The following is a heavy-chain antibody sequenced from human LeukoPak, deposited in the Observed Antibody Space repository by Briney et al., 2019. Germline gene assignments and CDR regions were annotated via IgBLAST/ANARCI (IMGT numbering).Heavy chain of an antibody. CDR1: GYTFTDYF. J-gene: IGHJ5*02. V-gene: IGHV1-2*02. D-gene: IGHD6-25*01. Sequence: GASVKVSCKASGYTFTDYFPHWVRRAPGQRLEWMGWINPNSGDTKYAQKLQGRVTMTRVTSITTAYMELNRLRSDDTAVYYCARVFQRLEHWDWLDPWGQGTLVTVAS. CDR3: ARVFQRLEHWDWLDP. CDR2: INPNSGDT.